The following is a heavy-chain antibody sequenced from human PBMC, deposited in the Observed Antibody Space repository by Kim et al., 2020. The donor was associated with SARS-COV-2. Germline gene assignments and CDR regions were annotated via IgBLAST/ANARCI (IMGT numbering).Heavy chain of an antibody. CDR2: IYYSGST. J-gene: IGHJ6*02. V-gene: IGHV4-31*03. D-gene: IGHD2-2*01. CDR3: ARGGGIVVVPAGIENYCCGMDV. Sequence: SETLSLTCTVSGGSISSGGYYWSWIRQHPGKGLEWIGYIYYSGSTYYNPSLKSRVTISVDTSKNQFSLKLSSVTAADTAVYYCARGGGIVVVPAGIENYCCGMDVWGQGTTVTVSS. CDR1: GGSISSGGYY.